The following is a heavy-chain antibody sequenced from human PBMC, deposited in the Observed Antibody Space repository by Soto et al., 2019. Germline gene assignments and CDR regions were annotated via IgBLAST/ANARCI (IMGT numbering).Heavy chain of an antibody. J-gene: IGHJ4*02. CDR2: IIPILGIA. D-gene: IGHD4-17*01. CDR3: ARDETVTKFDY. Sequence: SVKVSCKASGGTFSSYTISWVRQAPGQGLEWMGRIIPILGIANYGQKFQGRVTITADKSTSTAYMELSSLRSEDTAVYYCARDETVTKFDYWGQGTLVTVSS. CDR1: GGTFSSYT. V-gene: IGHV1-69*04.